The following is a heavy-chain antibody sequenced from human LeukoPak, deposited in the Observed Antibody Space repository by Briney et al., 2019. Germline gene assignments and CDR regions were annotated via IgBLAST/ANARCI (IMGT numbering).Heavy chain of an antibody. CDR3: ARDPIPYLVVAGKSDDY. V-gene: IGHV3-33*01. Sequence: GGSLRLSCAASGFTFSSYGMHWVRQAPGKGLEWVAVIWYDGSNKYYADSVKGRFTISRDNSKNTLYLQMNSLRAEDTAVYYCARDPIPYLVVAGKSDDYWGQGTLVTVSS. CDR1: GFTFSSYG. J-gene: IGHJ4*02. D-gene: IGHD6-19*01. CDR2: IWYDGSNK.